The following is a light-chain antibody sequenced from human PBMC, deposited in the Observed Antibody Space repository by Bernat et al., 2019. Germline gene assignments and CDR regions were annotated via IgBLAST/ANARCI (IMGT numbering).Light chain of an antibody. Sequence: DIQMTQSPLSLSASVGDRVTITCRASQGITRYLVWFQQKLGNAPKSLIYAASSLESGVPSRFSGTGSGTDFTLTINSLQPEDFATYYCHQYGSPFRSFGQGTTVEIK. J-gene: IGKJ2*01. V-gene: IGKV1-16*01. CDR3: HQYGSPFRS. CDR1: QGITRY. CDR2: AAS.